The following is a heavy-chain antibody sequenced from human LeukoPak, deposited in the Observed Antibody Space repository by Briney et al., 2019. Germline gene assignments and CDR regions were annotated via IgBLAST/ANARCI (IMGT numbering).Heavy chain of an antibody. CDR2: ISGYNGNT. CDR3: ARDTLVRGPFDF. CDR1: GYTFTSYA. D-gene: IGHD3-10*01. V-gene: IGHV1-18*01. Sequence: ASVKASCKASGYTFTSYAISWVRQAPGQGLEWMGWISGYNGNTNYAQKFQGRVAMTTDTSTSIAYLELRSLRSDDTAVYYCARDTLVRGPFDFWGQGTVVTVSS. J-gene: IGHJ3*01.